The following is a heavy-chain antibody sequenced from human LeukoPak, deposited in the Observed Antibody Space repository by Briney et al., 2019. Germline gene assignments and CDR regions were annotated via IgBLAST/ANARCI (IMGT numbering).Heavy chain of an antibody. V-gene: IGHV3-64*01. Sequence: PGGSLRLSCAASGFTFSNYAMHWVRQAPGEGLEYVSAISSNGGSTYYANSVKGRFTISRDNSKNTLYLQMGSLRAEDMAVYYCARGDSMIVVIKGFDYWGRGTLVTVSS. CDR2: ISSNGGST. CDR1: GFTFSNYA. D-gene: IGHD3-22*01. CDR3: ARGDSMIVVIKGFDY. J-gene: IGHJ4*02.